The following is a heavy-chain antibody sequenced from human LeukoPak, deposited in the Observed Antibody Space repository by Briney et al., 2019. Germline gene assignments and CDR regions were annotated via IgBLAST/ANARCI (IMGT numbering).Heavy chain of an antibody. D-gene: IGHD3-22*01. V-gene: IGHV4-59*01. J-gene: IGHJ5*02. CDR1: GGSINSYY. CDR3: ARVTYDTGDYYRFDP. Sequence: SETQSLTCTVSGGSINSYYWSWIRQPPGKGLEWIGYIYYSGSTEYNPSLKSRVTISVDTSKNQFSLKMSSVTAADTAVYYCARVTYDTGDYYRFDPWGQGTLVTVSS. CDR2: IYYSGST.